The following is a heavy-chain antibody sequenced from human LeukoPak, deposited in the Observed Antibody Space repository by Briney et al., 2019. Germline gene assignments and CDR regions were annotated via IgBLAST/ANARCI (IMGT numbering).Heavy chain of an antibody. Sequence: ASVKVSCKASGYTFTGYYIHWVRQAPGQGLEWMGWINPHSGGTNYAQKFQGGVTMTRDTSITTAYMELSSLRSDDAAVYYCARDVGEYCSSTNCYASHYWGQGTLVTVSS. CDR3: ARDVGEYCSSTNCYASHY. V-gene: IGHV1-2*02. CDR2: INPHSGGT. CDR1: GYTFTGYY. D-gene: IGHD2-2*01. J-gene: IGHJ4*02.